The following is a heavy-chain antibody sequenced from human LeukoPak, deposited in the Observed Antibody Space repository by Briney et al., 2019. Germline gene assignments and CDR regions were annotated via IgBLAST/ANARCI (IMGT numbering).Heavy chain of an antibody. V-gene: IGHV1-46*01. CDR1: GYTFTSYY. CDR2: INPSGGST. J-gene: IGHJ3*02. Sequence: GASVKVSCKASGYTFTSYYMHWVRQAPGQGLEWMGIINPSGGSTSYAQKFQGRVTMTRDMSTSTVYMELSSLRSDDTAVYYCARDGPTMIVVVPDAFDIWGQGTMVTVSS. CDR3: ARDGPTMIVVVPDAFDI. D-gene: IGHD3-22*01.